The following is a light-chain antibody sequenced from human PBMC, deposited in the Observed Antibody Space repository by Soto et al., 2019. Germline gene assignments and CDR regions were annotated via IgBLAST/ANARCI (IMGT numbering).Light chain of an antibody. CDR2: GAS. J-gene: IGKJ2*01. CDR3: QHYYRLPPT. V-gene: IGKV3-20*01. Sequence: EIVLTQSPGTLSLSPGERATLSCRVSQNIITYLAWYQQKPGQAPRLLIYGASTRATGVPDRLSGSGSGADFTLTINRLEPEDFAVYFCQHYYRLPPTYGQGTKLEV. CDR1: QNIITY.